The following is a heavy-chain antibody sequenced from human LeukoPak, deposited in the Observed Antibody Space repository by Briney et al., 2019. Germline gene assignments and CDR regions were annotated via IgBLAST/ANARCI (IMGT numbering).Heavy chain of an antibody. Sequence: GGSLRLSCAASGFTFSSYAMTWVRQAPGKGLEWVSAITGSGGNTYYTDSVKGRFTVSRDNSKNSLYLQMNSLRAEDTAVYYCAGIRYCSSNSCPGHYYYGMDVWGQGTMVTVSS. CDR2: ITGSGGNT. J-gene: IGHJ6*02. CDR1: GFTFSSYA. D-gene: IGHD2-2*01. CDR3: AGIRYCSSNSCPGHYYYGMDV. V-gene: IGHV3-23*01.